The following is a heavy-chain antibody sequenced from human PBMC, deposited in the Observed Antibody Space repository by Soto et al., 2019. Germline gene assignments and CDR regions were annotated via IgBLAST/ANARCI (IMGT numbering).Heavy chain of an antibody. D-gene: IGHD5-18*01. V-gene: IGHV4-31*03. CDR2: IHYSGTT. Sequence: QVQLQESGPGLVKSSQTLSVTCTVSGGSISSGGSYWSWIRQHPGKGLEWIGYIHYSGTTYYNPSLKSRVTISIDTSKKQFSLKLSSVTAADTAVYYCARDRDSYGFHDYWGQGTLVTVSS. CDR3: ARDRDSYGFHDY. CDR1: GGSISSGGSY. J-gene: IGHJ4*02.